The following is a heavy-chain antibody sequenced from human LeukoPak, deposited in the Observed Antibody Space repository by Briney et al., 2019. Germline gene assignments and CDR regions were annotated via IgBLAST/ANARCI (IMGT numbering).Heavy chain of an antibody. CDR1: GYTFTSYA. D-gene: IGHD2-2*02. CDR2: INTNTGNP. J-gene: IGHJ6*03. CDR3: ARVGVVVPAAILRYYYMDV. V-gene: IGHV7-4-1*02. Sequence: GASVKVSCKASGYTFTSYAMNWVRQAPGQGLEWVGWINTNTGNPTYAQGFTGRFVFSLDTSVSTAYLQISSLKAEDTAVYYCARVGVVVPAAILRYYYMDVWGKGTTVTVSS.